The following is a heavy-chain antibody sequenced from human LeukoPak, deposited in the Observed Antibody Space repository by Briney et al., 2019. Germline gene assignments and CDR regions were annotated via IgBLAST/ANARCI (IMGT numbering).Heavy chain of an antibody. CDR2: IKQDGSEK. CDR3: ARDSSGWYGGYYYGMDV. J-gene: IGHJ6*02. V-gene: IGHV3-7*01. Sequence: GGSLRLSCAASGFTFSSYWMSWVRQAPGKGLEWVANIKQDGSEKYYVDSVKGRFTISRDNAKNSLYLQMNSLRAEDTAVYYCARDSSGWYGGYYYGMDVWGQGTTVTVSS. D-gene: IGHD6-19*01. CDR1: GFTFSSYW.